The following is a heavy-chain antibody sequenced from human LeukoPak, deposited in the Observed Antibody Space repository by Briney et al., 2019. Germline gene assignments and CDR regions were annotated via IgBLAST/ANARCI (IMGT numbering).Heavy chain of an antibody. V-gene: IGHV3-48*01. CDR1: AFTFITSN. D-gene: IGHD3-22*01. Sequence: PGGSLRLSCAASAFTFITSNMNWVRQAPGKGLEWIAHITASSRTIEYADSVKGRFTISRDNPKNTLYLQMNSLRAEDTAVYFCAKRGVVIRVILVGFHKEAYYFDSWGQGALVTVSS. CDR3: AKRGVVIRVILVGFHKEAYYFDS. CDR2: ITASSRTI. J-gene: IGHJ4*02.